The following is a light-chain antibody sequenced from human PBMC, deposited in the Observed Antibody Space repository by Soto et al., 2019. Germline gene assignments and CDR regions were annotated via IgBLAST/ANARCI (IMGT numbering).Light chain of an antibody. J-gene: IGKJ1*01. Sequence: EIVMTQSPATLAVSPGDTVTLSCRASQSLGGNLAWYQQKPGQAPRLFIFRASSRATGVPARFSASGSGTEFTLTIIELQSEDFAVYYCQQYSNWPPWTLGPGTKVDIK. V-gene: IGKV3-15*01. CDR3: QQYSNWPPWT. CDR2: RAS. CDR1: QSLGGN.